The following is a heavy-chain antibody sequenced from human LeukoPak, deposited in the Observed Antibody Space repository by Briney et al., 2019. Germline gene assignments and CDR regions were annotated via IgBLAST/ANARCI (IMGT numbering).Heavy chain of an antibody. D-gene: IGHD4-17*01. CDR3: ARLPTVTFFDY. CDR2: IYYSGST. J-gene: IGHJ4*02. CDR1: GGSIISSSYY. Sequence: SETLSLTCTVSGGSIISSSYYWGWIRQPPGKGLEWIGSIYYSGSTYHNPSLKSRVTISVDTPKNQFSLRLSSVTAADTAVYYCARLPTVTFFDYWGQGTLVTVSS. V-gene: IGHV4-39*01.